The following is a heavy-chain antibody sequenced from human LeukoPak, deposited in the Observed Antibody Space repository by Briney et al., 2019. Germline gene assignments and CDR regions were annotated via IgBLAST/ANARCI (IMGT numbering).Heavy chain of an antibody. Sequence: SETLSLTCTVSGGSISSGDYYWSWIRQPPGKGLEWIGYIYYSGSTYYNPSLKSRVTISVDTSKNQFSLKLSSVTAADTAVYYCARAPSGGEQQLASCYFDYWGQGTLVTVSS. D-gene: IGHD6-13*01. CDR3: ARAPSGGEQQLASCYFDY. CDR1: GGSISSGDYY. V-gene: IGHV4-30-4*01. J-gene: IGHJ4*02. CDR2: IYYSGST.